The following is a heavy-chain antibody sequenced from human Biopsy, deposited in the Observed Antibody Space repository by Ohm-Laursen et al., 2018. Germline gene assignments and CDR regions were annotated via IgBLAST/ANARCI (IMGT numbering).Heavy chain of an antibody. CDR1: GYTFTTYY. Sequence: SVKVSCKASGYTFTTYYMHWVRQAPGRGLEWMGRIIPILHVPTYAQSFQGRVTISADKSTSTAYMELSGLRSEDTAVYYCASLEDRTFDKWGQGTLVTVSS. CDR2: IIPILHVP. J-gene: IGHJ4*02. CDR3: ASLEDRTFDK. V-gene: IGHV1-69*02.